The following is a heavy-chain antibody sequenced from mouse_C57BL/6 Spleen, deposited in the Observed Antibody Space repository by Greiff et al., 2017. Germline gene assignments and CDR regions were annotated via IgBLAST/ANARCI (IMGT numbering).Heavy chain of an antibody. D-gene: IGHD1-1*01. J-gene: IGHJ1*03. CDR3: ARKVGDYHGGYFDV. V-gene: IGHV2-2*01. Sequence: QVQLKQSGPGLVQPSQSLSITCTVSGFSLTSYGVHWVRQSPGKGLEWLGVIWSGGSTDYNAAFISRLSISKDNSKSQVFFKMNSLQADDTAIYYCARKVGDYHGGYFDVWGTGTTVTVSS. CDR2: IWSGGST. CDR1: GFSLTSYG.